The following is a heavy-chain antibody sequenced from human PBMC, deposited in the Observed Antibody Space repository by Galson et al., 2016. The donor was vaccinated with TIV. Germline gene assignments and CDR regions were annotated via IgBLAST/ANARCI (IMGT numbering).Heavy chain of an antibody. Sequence: SLRLSCATSGFSFHHYTMHWVRQIPGKGLEWVSLITWDDHNTHYADSVKGRFTISRDNSKSALYLQMNSLRTEDTALYFCAKDFMWKEDYYYMDVWGKGTTVTVSS. V-gene: IGHV3-43*01. CDR3: AKDFMWKEDYYYMDV. D-gene: IGHD1-1*01. CDR2: ITWDDHNT. J-gene: IGHJ6*03. CDR1: GFSFHHYT.